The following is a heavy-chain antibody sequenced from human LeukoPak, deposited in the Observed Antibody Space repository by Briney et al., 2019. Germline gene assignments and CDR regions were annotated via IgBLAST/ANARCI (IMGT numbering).Heavy chain of an antibody. CDR1: GGTFSSYA. V-gene: IGHV1-69*04. D-gene: IGHD2-2*02. J-gene: IGHJ4*02. CDR3: ARGSGYCSSTSCYMFLDY. CDR2: IIPILGIA. Sequence: GASVKVSCKASGGTFSSYAISWVRQAPGQGLEWMGRIIPILGIANYTQKFQGRVTITADKSTSTAYMELSSLRSEDTAVYYCARGSGYCSSTSCYMFLDYWGQGTLVTVSS.